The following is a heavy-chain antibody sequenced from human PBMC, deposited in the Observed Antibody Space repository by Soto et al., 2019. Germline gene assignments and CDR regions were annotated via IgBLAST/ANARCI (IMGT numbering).Heavy chain of an antibody. CDR2: ISSSSSYI. D-gene: IGHD1-26*01. CDR1: GFTFSSYS. Sequence: EVQLVESGGGLVKPGGSLRLSCAASGFTFSSYSMNWVRQAPGKGLEWVSSISSSSSYISYADSVKGRSTISRDNAKNSLYLQMNSLRADDTAVYYCARSDTTYPVDYWGQGTLVTVSS. CDR3: ARSDTTYPVDY. J-gene: IGHJ4*02. V-gene: IGHV3-21*01.